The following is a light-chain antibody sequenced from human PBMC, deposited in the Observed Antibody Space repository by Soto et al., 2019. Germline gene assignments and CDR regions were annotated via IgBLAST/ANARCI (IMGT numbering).Light chain of an antibody. CDR1: QSVGKS. V-gene: IGKV3-20*01. J-gene: IGKJ1*01. CDR2: GAS. CDR3: QQYGGSPRT. Sequence: IVFTQSPDTLSFSPGEGATLSCRASQSVGKSLAWYHQKPGQAPRLLIYGASTRATGIPDRFSGSGSGTDFTLTISRLEPEDFAVYYCQQYGGSPRTFGQGTKVDIK.